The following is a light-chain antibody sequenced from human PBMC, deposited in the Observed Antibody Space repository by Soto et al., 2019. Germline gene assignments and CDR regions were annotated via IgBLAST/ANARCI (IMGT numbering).Light chain of an antibody. CDR3: TTYNNWGLS. J-gene: IGKJ4*01. Sequence: IVMTQSPATLSVSPGDEVTLSCRASENVGTNLAWYQQKPGQAPRLLIYGSSTRATGIPATFSGSGSGTEFTLTISSLQSEESAIYYCTTYNNWGLSFGGRTKVDIK. CDR2: GSS. V-gene: IGKV3D-15*01. CDR1: ENVGTN.